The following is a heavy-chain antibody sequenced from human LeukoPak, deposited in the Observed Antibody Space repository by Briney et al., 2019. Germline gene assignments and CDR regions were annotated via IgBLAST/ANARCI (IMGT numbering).Heavy chain of an antibody. J-gene: IGHJ4*02. CDR2: FDPEDGET. CDR1: GYTLTELS. CDR3: ATHLRYCSSTSCYLFDY. V-gene: IGHV1-24*01. Sequence: ASVKVSCKVSGYTLTELSMHWVRQAPGKGLEWMGGFDPEDGETIYAQKFQGRVTMTEDTSTGTAYMGLSSLRSEDTAVYYCATHLRYCSSTSCYLFDYWGQGTLVTVSS. D-gene: IGHD2-2*01.